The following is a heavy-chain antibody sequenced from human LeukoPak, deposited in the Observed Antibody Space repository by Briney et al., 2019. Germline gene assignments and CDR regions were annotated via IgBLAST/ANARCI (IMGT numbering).Heavy chain of an antibody. CDR3: AKDREGTMAYDYFDC. CDR1: GFTVTSNY. J-gene: IGHJ4*02. D-gene: IGHD3-16*01. CDR2: IYTGGST. V-gene: IGHV3-53*01. Sequence: PGGSLRLSCAASGFTVTSNYMTWVRQAPGKGLEWVSVIYTGGSTYYADSVKGRFTISRDNSKNTLYLQMNSLRAEDTAEYYCAKDREGTMAYDYFDCWGQGTLVTVSS.